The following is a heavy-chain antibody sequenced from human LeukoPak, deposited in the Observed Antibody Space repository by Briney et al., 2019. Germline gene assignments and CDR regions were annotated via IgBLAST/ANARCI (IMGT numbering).Heavy chain of an antibody. Sequence: ASVKVSCKASGYTFTSYYMHWVRQAPGQGLEWMGIINPSGGSTSYAQKFQGRVTMTRDTSTSTVYMELSSLRSKDTAVYYCARRAVAGTTDPWGQGTLVTVSS. CDR3: ARRAVAGTTDP. D-gene: IGHD6-19*01. V-gene: IGHV1-46*01. J-gene: IGHJ5*02. CDR2: INPSGGST. CDR1: GYTFTSYY.